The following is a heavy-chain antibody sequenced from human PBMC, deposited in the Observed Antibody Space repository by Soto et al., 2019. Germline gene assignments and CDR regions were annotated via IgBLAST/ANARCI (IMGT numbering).Heavy chain of an antibody. V-gene: IGHV3-23*01. CDR1: EFTFSSYS. CDR3: AGGNFGVTMDV. CDR2: VNGGGDIT. D-gene: IGHD3-3*02. Sequence: EVQLLESGGGLVQPGGSLRLSCAASEFTFSSYSMIWVRQAPGKGREWVSGVNGGGDITYYAETVKGRFTNSRDKSKNTLYLQMNSVRAEDTAVFYCAGGNFGVTMDVWGQGTTVTVSS. J-gene: IGHJ6*02.